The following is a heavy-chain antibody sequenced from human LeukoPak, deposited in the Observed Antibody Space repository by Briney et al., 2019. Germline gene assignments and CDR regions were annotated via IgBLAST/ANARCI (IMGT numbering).Heavy chain of an antibody. J-gene: IGHJ6*03. V-gene: IGHV1-69*05. CDR1: GGTFSSYA. CDR3: ATVTPTPRYYYYMDV. CDR2: IIPIFGTA. Sequence: SVKASCKASGGTFSSYAISWVRQAPGQGLEWMGGIIPIFGTANYAQKFQGRVTITTDESTSTAYMELSSLRSEDTAVYYCATVTPTPRYYYYMDVWGKGTTATVSS. D-gene: IGHD4-17*01.